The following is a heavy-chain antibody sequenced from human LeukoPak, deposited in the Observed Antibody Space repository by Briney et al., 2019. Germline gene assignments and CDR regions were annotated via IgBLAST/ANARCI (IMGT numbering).Heavy chain of an antibody. Sequence: PGDSLKISCKGSGYSCTSYWIGWVRQMPGKGLEWMGIIYPGDSDTRYSPSFQGQVTISADKSISTAYLQWSSLKASDTAMYYCARHTFDDYGDYSNWFDPWGQGTLVTVSS. CDR1: GYSCTSYW. D-gene: IGHD4-17*01. CDR3: ARHTFDDYGDYSNWFDP. J-gene: IGHJ5*02. CDR2: IYPGDSDT. V-gene: IGHV5-51*01.